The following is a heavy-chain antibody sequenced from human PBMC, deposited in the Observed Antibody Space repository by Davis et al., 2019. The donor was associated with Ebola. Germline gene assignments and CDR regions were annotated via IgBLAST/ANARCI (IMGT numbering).Heavy chain of an antibody. CDR3: ARELNYYDSSGYYYFDY. Sequence: PSETLSLTCAVYGGSFSGYYWSWIRQPPGKGLEWIGEINHSGSTNYNPSLKSRVTISVDTSKNQFSLKLSSVTAADTAVYYCARELNYYDSSGYYYFDYWGQGTLVTVSS. V-gene: IGHV4-34*01. CDR1: GGSFSGYY. J-gene: IGHJ4*02. D-gene: IGHD3-22*01. CDR2: INHSGST.